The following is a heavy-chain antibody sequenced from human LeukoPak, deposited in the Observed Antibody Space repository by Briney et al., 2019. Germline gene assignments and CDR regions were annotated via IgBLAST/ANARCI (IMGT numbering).Heavy chain of an antibody. Sequence: GSLRLSCAASGFTFSSYSMNWVRQAPGKGLEWVGSIYNSGDTYYNPSLKSRVTISLDTSKKQFSLRLSSVTAADTAVYYCARHVASAGDYWGQGTLVTASS. CDR1: GFTFSSYSMN. V-gene: IGHV4-39*01. CDR2: IYNSGDT. CDR3: ARHVASAGDY. D-gene: IGHD6-13*01. J-gene: IGHJ4*02.